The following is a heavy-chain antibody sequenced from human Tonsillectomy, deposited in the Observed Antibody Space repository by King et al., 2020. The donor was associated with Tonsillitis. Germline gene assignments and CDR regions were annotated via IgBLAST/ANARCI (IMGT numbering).Heavy chain of an antibody. V-gene: IGHV3-23*04. D-gene: IGHD1-1*01. CDR1: GFTFGSYA. CDR3: AKQFLDAN. J-gene: IGHJ4*02. CDR2: ISESGDTT. Sequence: VQLVESGGGLVQPGGPLRLSCAASGFTFGSYAMNWVRQAPGKGLEWVSSISESGDTTDYADSVRGRFTIPRDNSRNTLHLQMNSLRAEDTAVYHCAKQFLDANWGQGTRVTVSS.